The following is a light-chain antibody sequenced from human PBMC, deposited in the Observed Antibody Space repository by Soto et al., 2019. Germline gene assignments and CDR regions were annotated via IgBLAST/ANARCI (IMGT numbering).Light chain of an antibody. J-gene: IGKJ1*01. Sequence: EIVLTQSPGTLSLSPRERATLSCRASQSVSNNYLAWYQHRPGQAPRLLIYGASTMAPGIPDRFSGSGSGTDITLTISRLEAEERTVYSCQQDAASPRKLGPGTQVEV. CDR1: QSVSNNY. CDR3: QQDAASPRK. CDR2: GAS. V-gene: IGKV3-20*01.